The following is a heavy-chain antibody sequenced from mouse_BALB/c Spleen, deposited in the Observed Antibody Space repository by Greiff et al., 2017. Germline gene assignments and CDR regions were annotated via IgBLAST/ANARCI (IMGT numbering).Heavy chain of an antibody. Sequence: EVQGVESGPELVKPGASVKVSCKASGYSFTDYNMYWVKQSHGKSLEWIGYIDPYNGGTSYNQKFKGKATLTVDKSSSTAFMHLNSLTSEDSAVYYCASNNPYDYDGFAYWGQGTLVTVSA. CDR3: ASNNPYDYDGFAY. D-gene: IGHD2-4*01. J-gene: IGHJ3*01. CDR2: IDPYNGGT. V-gene: IGHV1S135*01. CDR1: GYSFTDYN.